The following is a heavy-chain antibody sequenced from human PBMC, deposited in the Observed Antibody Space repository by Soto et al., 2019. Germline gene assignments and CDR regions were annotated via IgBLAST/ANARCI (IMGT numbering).Heavy chain of an antibody. CDR2: IYYSGST. V-gene: IGHV4-39*01. J-gene: IGHJ4*02. CDR3: ARGYDILTGPLDY. D-gene: IGHD3-9*01. CDR1: GGSITSSSFY. Sequence: ETLSLTCTVSGGSITSSSFYWGWIRQPPGKGLEWIGIIYYSGSTYYNPSLKSRVTIPVDTSKSQFSLNLNSVTAADTAVYYCARGYDILTGPLDYWGPGTLVTVSS.